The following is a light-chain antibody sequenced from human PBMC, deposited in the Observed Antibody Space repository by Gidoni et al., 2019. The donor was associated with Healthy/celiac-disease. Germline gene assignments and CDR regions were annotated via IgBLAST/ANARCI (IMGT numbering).Light chain of an antibody. J-gene: IGKJ4*01. CDR1: PSVSSN. CDR2: GAS. CDR3: QQYNNLPPLT. V-gene: IGKV3-15*01. Sequence: IVLTPSPPTLSVSPGERATLSCRASPSVSSNLAWYQQKPGQAPRLLIYGASTRATGIPARCSGSGSGTEFTLTISSLQSEDFAVYYCQQYNNLPPLTFGGGTKVEIK.